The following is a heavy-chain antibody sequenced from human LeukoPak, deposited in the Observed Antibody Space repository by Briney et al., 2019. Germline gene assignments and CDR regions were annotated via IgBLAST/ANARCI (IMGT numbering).Heavy chain of an antibody. Sequence: ASVKVSCKASGYTCTSYYMHWVRQAPGQGLEWMGIINPSGGSTSYAQKFQGRVIMTRDTSTSTVYMELSSLRSEDTAVYYCAKSINWNAQGDYWGQGTLVTVSS. J-gene: IGHJ4*02. CDR3: AKSINWNAQGDY. CDR1: GYTCTSYY. V-gene: IGHV1-46*01. D-gene: IGHD1-20*01. CDR2: INPSGGST.